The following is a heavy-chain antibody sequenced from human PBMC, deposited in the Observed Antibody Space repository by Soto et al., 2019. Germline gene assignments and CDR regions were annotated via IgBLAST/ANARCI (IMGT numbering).Heavy chain of an antibody. J-gene: IGHJ4*02. V-gene: IGHV1-18*01. CDR1: GDTFASFG. CDR2: ISAYNGNT. D-gene: IGHD3-10*01. CDR3: ARDQESITDRILQY. Sequence: ASVKVSCKASGDTFASFGFSWLRQAPGQGLEWLGWISAYNGNTHYAQKVRDRVTLTTDTSTNTAYMELRSLTSDDTAVYYCARDQESITDRILQYWGQGTRVTVSS.